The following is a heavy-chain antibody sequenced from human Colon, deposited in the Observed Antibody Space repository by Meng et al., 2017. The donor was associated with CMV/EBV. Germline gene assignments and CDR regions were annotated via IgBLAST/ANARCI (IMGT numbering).Heavy chain of an antibody. CDR2: IHDTGGT. Sequence: SETLSLTCTVSGDSIRNSDYYWSWIRQSPGKGLEWIGYIHDTGGTFYSPTLRSRVTVSVDTSKNQFFLRLTSVTAADTAVYYCARQQGSGSYVDPFDNWGQGTQVTVSS. J-gene: IGHJ4*02. D-gene: IGHD3-10*01. CDR1: GDSIRNSDYY. CDR3: ARQQGSGSYVDPFDN. V-gene: IGHV4-30-4*08.